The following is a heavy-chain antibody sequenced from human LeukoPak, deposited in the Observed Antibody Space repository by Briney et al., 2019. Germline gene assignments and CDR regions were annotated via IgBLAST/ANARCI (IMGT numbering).Heavy chain of an antibody. CDR3: AKDMGVAAAGPERGPFDY. V-gene: IGHV3-43D*03. CDR2: ISWDGGST. CDR1: GFTFDDYA. Sequence: PSGRSLRLSCTASGFTFDDYAMHWVRQAPGKGLEWVSLISWDGGSTYYADSVKGRFTISRDNSKNSLYLQMNSLRAEDTALYYCAKDMGVAAAGPERGPFDYWGQGTLVTVSS. D-gene: IGHD6-13*01. J-gene: IGHJ4*02.